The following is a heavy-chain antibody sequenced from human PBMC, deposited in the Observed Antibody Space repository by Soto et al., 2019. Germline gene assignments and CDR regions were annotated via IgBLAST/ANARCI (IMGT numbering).Heavy chain of an antibody. CDR3: ARDRNEERVVVVAGQDDALDI. J-gene: IGHJ3*02. Sequence: PGGSLRLSCAASGFTFSDYYMSWIRQAPGKGLEWVSYISSSGSTIYYADSVKGRFTISRDNAKNSLYLQMNSLRAEDTAVYYCARDRNEERVVVVAGQDDALDIWGQGTMVT. V-gene: IGHV3-11*01. CDR1: GFTFSDYY. D-gene: IGHD2-15*01. CDR2: ISSSGSTI.